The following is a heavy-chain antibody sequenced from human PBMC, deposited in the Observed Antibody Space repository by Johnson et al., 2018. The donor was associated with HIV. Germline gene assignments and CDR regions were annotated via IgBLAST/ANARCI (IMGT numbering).Heavy chain of an antibody. CDR1: GFTFGDYA. D-gene: IGHD5-24*01. CDR3: ARGCRDCYTCDVFDV. CDR2: IRSKGYGGTA. V-gene: IGHV3-49*03. J-gene: IGHJ3*01. Sequence: VQLVESGGDLVQPGRSLTLSCTASGFTFGDYAMSWFRQAPGKGLEWVGFIRSKGYGGTAEYAASVKGRSAISRDDSKNTLYLQMNSLRAEDTAVYFCARGCRDCYTCDVFDVWGQGTRVTVSS.